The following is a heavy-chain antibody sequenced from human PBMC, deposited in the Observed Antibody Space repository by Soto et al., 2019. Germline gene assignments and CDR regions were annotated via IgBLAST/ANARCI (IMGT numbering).Heavy chain of an antibody. V-gene: IGHV3-30-3*01. CDR1: GFTFNSYA. Sequence: GGSLSLSCAASGFTFNSYAIHWVRQAPGKGLEWVAVISYDESNKYYADSVKGRFTISRDNSKNTLYLQMNSLRAEDTAVYYCAREIVVVIPFFDYWGQGTLVTVSS. CDR2: ISYDESNK. J-gene: IGHJ4*02. D-gene: IGHD3-22*01. CDR3: AREIVVVIPFFDY.